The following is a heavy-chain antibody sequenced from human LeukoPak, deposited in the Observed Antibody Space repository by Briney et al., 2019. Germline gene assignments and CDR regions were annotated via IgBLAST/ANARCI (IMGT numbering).Heavy chain of an antibody. CDR1: GFTFSSYW. CDR3: ARGGGVRAARPRGTRGYYFDY. J-gene: IGHJ4*02. CDR2: IKQDGSEK. Sequence: GGSLRLSCAASGFTFSSYWMSWVRQAPGKGLEWVANIKQDGSEKYYVDSVKGRFTISRDNAKNSLYLQMNSLRAEDTAVYYCARGGGVRAARPRGTRGYYFDYWGQGTLVTVSS. D-gene: IGHD6-6*01. V-gene: IGHV3-7*01.